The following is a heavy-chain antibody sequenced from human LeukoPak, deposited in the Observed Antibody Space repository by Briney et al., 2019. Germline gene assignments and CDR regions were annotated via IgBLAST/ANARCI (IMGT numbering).Heavy chain of an antibody. CDR2: SNSDGSVR. D-gene: IGHD2/OR15-2a*01. Sequence: GESLRLSCAASGFGFSSHWMHWVRQAPGKGLVWVSRSNSDGSVRNYADSVEGRFIIFRDNAKNTLYLQMNNLGVEDTAVYFCARDPSVNNAIGYNWFDHWGQGALVTVSS. CDR1: GFGFSSHW. CDR3: ARDPSVNNAIGYNWFDH. J-gene: IGHJ5*02. V-gene: IGHV3-74*01.